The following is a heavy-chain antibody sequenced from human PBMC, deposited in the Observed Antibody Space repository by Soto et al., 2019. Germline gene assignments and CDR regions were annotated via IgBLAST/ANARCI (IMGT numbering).Heavy chain of an antibody. V-gene: IGHV5-51*01. CDR2: IYPGDSAT. Sequence: EVQLVQSGAEVKKSGESLKISCKGSGYDFTTYWIGWVRQMPGKGLEWMGIIYPGDSATTYSPSFQGQVTISADKSVXTXXLQWSGLKASDTAVYFCARLVGLCRGDNCPPPIDYWGQGTLVTVSS. CDR3: ARLVGLCRGDNCPPPIDY. CDR1: GYDFTTYW. D-gene: IGHD2-15*01. J-gene: IGHJ4*02.